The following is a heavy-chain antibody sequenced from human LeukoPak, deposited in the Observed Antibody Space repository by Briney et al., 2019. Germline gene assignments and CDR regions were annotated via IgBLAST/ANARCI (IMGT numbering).Heavy chain of an antibody. Sequence: ASVKVSCKASGYSITGYYMHWVRQAPGQGLEWMGWINPDSGDTKYAQKFQGRVTMTRDTSISTAYMEVSRLRFDDTAMYYCAREVGYLLGGYRLGFWGPGTLVTVSS. CDR2: INPDSGDT. J-gene: IGHJ4*02. V-gene: IGHV1-2*02. CDR3: AREVGYLLGGYRLGF. D-gene: IGHD1-1*01. CDR1: GYSITGYY.